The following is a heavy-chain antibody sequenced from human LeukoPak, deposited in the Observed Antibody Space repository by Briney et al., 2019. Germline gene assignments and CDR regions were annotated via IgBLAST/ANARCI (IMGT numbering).Heavy chain of an antibody. CDR1: GYSFTDYY. CDR2: IDPDGGGT. CDR3: AREYYDSSGLKYAFDI. Sequence: ASVKVSCKASGYSFTDYYLHWVRQAPGQGLEWVGCIDPDGGGTKCAQKFQGGVTMTRDTSISTAYMELSRLRFDDTAVYYCAREYYDSSGLKYAFDIWGQGTMVTVSS. V-gene: IGHV1-2*02. D-gene: IGHD3-22*01. J-gene: IGHJ3*02.